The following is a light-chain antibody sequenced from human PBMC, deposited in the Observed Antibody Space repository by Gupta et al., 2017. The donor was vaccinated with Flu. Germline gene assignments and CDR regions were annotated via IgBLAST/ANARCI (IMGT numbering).Light chain of an antibody. Sequence: SVLTPLPTPSGGSGHTVAISCSRTTSNIGNNYVYWYRQLPGTAPKVLIYRNNQRPSGVPDRFSGSKSGTSASLAISGLRSDDEADYYCAAWDDSLGGYVFGTGTKVTVL. V-gene: IGLV1-47*01. CDR3: AAWDDSLGGYV. CDR1: TSNIGNNY. J-gene: IGLJ1*01. CDR2: RNN.